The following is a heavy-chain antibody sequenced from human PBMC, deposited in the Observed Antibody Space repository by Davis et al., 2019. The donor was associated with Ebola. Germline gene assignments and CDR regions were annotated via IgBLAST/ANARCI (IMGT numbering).Heavy chain of an antibody. V-gene: IGHV3-53*05. Sequence: GESLKISCAASGFAVSSNYMAWVRQAPGKGLECVSVITSGNTPYYADPVKGRFTISRDNSKNTLYLQMNSLRAEDTAVYYCARGRLDWFGELLFWGQGTLVTVSS. CDR2: ITSGNTP. D-gene: IGHD3-10*01. J-gene: IGHJ4*02. CDR3: ARGRLDWFGELLF. CDR1: GFAVSSNY.